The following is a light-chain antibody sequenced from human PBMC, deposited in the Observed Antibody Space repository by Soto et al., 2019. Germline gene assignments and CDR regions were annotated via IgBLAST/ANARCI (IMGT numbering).Light chain of an antibody. CDR3: QQYGSSPPFT. Sequence: EIVLTQSPGTLSLSPGERATLSCRASQSVSSRYLAWYQQKPGPAPRLLIYGAYNRATGIPDMFSGSGSGTDFTLTISRLEPEDFAVYFCQQYGSSPPFTFGQGTKVEIK. CDR2: GAY. J-gene: IGKJ2*01. V-gene: IGKV3-20*01. CDR1: QSVSSRY.